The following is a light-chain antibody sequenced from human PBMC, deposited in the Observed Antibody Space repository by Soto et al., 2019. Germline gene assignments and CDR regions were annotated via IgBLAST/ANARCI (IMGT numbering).Light chain of an antibody. CDR1: QSIRRS. Sequence: DIQMTQSPSSLSAYVGDRVTITCRASQSIRRSLNWYQQKPGKAPKLLIYAASSLQSGVPSRFSGSGSGTAFTLTISSLQPEDFATFYCQQRYATPLTFGGGTKVEIK. J-gene: IGKJ4*01. CDR3: QQRYATPLT. V-gene: IGKV1-39*01. CDR2: AAS.